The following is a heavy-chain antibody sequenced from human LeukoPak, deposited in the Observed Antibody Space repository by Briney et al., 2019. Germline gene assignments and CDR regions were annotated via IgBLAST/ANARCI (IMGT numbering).Heavy chain of an antibody. V-gene: IGHV1-18*01. CDR3: VRSGSQAALLSSGGPGQYYYYGMDV. Sequence: ASVKVSCKASGYTFTNFGFGWARQAPGQGLEWMGWISAYNGNTYYAQKFQDRVSMATDTSTSTAYMDLRSLRSDDTAVYYCVRSGSQAALLSSGGPGQYYYYGMDVWGQGTTVTVSS. D-gene: IGHD6-13*01. J-gene: IGHJ6*02. CDR1: GYTFTNFG. CDR2: ISAYNGNT.